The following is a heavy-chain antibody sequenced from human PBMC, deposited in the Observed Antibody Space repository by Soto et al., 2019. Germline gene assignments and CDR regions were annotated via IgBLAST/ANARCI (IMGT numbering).Heavy chain of an antibody. D-gene: IGHD2-8*01. CDR3: AKLVRMVYALCDYGLDV. J-gene: IGHJ6*02. CDR2: ISGSGGST. V-gene: IGHV3-23*01. Sequence: EVQLLESGGGLVQPGGSLRLSCAASGFTFSSYAMSWVRQAPGKGLEWVSAISGSGGSTYYADSVKGRFTISRDNCTNKLYLQINSLRAEDTAVYYCAKLVRMVYALCDYGLDVWGQGTTVTVSS. CDR1: GFTFSSYA.